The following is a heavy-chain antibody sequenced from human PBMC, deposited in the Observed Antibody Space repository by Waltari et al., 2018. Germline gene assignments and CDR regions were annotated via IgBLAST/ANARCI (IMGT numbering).Heavy chain of an antibody. D-gene: IGHD3-10*01. V-gene: IGHV3-21*01. Sequence: EVRLAESGGGLVKPGGSLRLSCIASGFEFSDWDVNWVRQTPGTGLEWVSSIGGTHSNIFYAESVKGRFIVSRDNAKSSLYLQMDNLRAEDSGLYYCTRDLYGSGGDWFDPWGQGTLVTVSS. CDR1: GFEFSDWD. CDR3: TRDLYGSGGDWFDP. CDR2: IGGTHSNI. J-gene: IGHJ5*02.